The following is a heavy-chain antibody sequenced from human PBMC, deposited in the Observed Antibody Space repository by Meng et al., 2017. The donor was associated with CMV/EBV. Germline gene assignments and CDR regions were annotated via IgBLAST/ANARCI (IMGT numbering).Heavy chain of an antibody. J-gene: IGHJ4*02. CDR1: GYTFTGYY. V-gene: IGHV1-2*02. D-gene: IGHD2-2*01. Sequence: ASVKVSCKASGYTFTGYYMHWVRQAPGQGLEWMGWINPNSGGTNYAQKFQGRVTMTRDTSISTAYMELSRLRSDDTPVYYCARVEGGYCSSTSCFDYWGQGTLVTVSS. CDR2: INPNSGGT. CDR3: ARVEGGYCSSTSCFDY.